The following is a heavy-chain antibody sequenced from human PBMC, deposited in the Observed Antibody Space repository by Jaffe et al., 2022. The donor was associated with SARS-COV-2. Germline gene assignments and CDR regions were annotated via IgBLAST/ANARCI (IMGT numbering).Heavy chain of an antibody. CDR2: IRSKGNTYAT. D-gene: IGHD6-13*01. CDR1: GFTFSGSA. J-gene: IGHJ4*02. CDR3: ISYMDDSAAGTHY. V-gene: IGHV3-73*02. Sequence: EVQLVESGGGLVQPGGSLKLSCAVSGFTFSGSALHWVRQASGKGLEWLGRIRSKGNTYATAYAASVKGRFTISRDDSKNTAYLQMNGLKTEDTAVYYCISYMDDSAAGTHYWGQGTLVTVSS.